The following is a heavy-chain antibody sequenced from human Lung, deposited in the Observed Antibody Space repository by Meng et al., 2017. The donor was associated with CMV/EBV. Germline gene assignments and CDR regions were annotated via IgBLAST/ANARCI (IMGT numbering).Heavy chain of an antibody. Sequence: SCAASGSTFSSFEMNWVRQAPGKGLEWVSYSNKNSFNIEYADSVKGRFTISRDNAKNSLYLQLNSLRAEDTAIYYCARNTLSYYGMDVWGQGTTVTVSS. CDR3: ARNTLSYYGMDV. CDR1: GSTFSSFE. D-gene: IGHD1/OR15-1a*01. J-gene: IGHJ6*02. V-gene: IGHV3-48*03. CDR2: SNKNSFNI.